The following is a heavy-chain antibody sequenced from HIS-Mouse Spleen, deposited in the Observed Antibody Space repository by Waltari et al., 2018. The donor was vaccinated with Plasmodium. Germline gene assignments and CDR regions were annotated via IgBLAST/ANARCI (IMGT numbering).Heavy chain of an antibody. V-gene: IGHV3-30*18. J-gene: IGHJ4*02. D-gene: IGHD6-13*01. CDR3: AKDRRSSSWYVDY. CDR2: ISYDVSNK. Sequence: QVQLVESGGGVVQPGRSLRLSCAASGFTFSRFGMHWVRQAPGKGLEWVAVISYDVSNKYYADSVKGRFTISRDNSKNTLYLQMNSLRAEDTAVYYCAKDRRSSSWYVDYWGQGTLVTVSS. CDR1: GFTFSRFG.